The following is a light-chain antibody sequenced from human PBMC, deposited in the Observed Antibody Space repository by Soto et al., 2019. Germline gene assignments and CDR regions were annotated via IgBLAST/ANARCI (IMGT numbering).Light chain of an antibody. CDR3: QQYLNLPLT. V-gene: IGKV1-33*01. Sequence: DVQMTQSPSSLSASVGDRVTISCQAGQDIKNDLNWDQQKPGKAPELLIYDVSTLGTGVPSRFSGSRTGTHYTLVISSLQSEDIATYYGQQYLNLPLTFGGGTKVEIK. J-gene: IGKJ4*01. CDR1: QDIKND. CDR2: DVS.